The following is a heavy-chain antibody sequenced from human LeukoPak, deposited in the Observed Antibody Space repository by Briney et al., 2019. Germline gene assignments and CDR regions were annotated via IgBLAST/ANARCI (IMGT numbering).Heavy chain of an antibody. CDR2: IIPMFGTA. CDR3: ARDQGYRYGYGDFDY. Sequence: GSSAQVSSKASGGTFISYAISWVGRAPGQGGEWRGGIIPMFGTANYSQKFQGSVSITADESTRTAYMELSSLRSEDTAVYYCARDQGYRYGYGDFDYWGQGTLVTVSS. J-gene: IGHJ4*02. D-gene: IGHD5-18*01. V-gene: IGHV1-69*01. CDR1: GGTFISYA.